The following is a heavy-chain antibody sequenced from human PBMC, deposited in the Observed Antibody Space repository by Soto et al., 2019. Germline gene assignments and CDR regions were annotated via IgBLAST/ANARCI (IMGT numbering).Heavy chain of an antibody. D-gene: IGHD3-22*01. CDR3: ARDGGSYYASSGYTAFDI. CDR2: TYYSGST. CDR1: GGPISSYY. J-gene: IGHJ3*02. V-gene: IGHV4-59*01. Sequence: PAQTRPRTCTVSGGPISSYYWSWIRQSPGKGLEWIGYTYYSGSTNYNPSLKSRVTISVDTSKNQFSPKLSSVTAADTAVYYCARDGGSYYASSGYTAFDIWGQGTMVSVSS.